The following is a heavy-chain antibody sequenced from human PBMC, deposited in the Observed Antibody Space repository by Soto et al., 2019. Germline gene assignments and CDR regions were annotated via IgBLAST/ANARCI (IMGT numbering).Heavy chain of an antibody. Sequence: QVQLQQWGAGLLKPSETLSLTCAVYGGSFSGYYWSWIRQPPGKGLEWIGEINHSGSTNYNPSLKSRATISEDTPSNQLSLKLSSVTAADTAVQQCERGWGRIFDYSSQGTQVTLPS. CDR3: ERGWGRIFDY. J-gene: IGHJ4*02. D-gene: IGHD7-27*01. CDR1: GGSFSGYY. V-gene: IGHV4-34*01. CDR2: INHSGST.